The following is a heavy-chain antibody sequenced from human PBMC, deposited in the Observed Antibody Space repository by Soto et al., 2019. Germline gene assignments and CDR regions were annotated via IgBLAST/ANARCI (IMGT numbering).Heavy chain of an antibody. CDR1: GDSVSSNSAA. V-gene: IGHV6-1*01. Sequence: SQTLSLTCAISGDSVSSNSAAWNWIRQSTSRGLEWLGRTYYRSKWYNDYAVSVKSRITINPDTSKNQFSLQLNSVTPEDTAVYYCARDLLLLFGEFLTKYYCYGMDVWGQGTTVTVSS. CDR2: TYYRSKWYN. D-gene: IGHD3-10*01. CDR3: ARDLLLLFGEFLTKYYCYGMDV. J-gene: IGHJ6*02.